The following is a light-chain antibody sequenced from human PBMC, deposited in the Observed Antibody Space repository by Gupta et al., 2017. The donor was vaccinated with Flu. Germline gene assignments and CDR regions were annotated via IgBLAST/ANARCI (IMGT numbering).Light chain of an antibody. CDR2: GAS. Sequence: GTLSLSPGERATLSCRASQSASSSYLASYQQKPGQAPRLLIYGASSRATGIPDRFSGSGSGTDFTLTISRLEPEDFAVYYCQQYGSSLYTFGQGTKLEIK. CDR3: QQYGSSLYT. V-gene: IGKV3-20*01. J-gene: IGKJ2*01. CDR1: QSASSSY.